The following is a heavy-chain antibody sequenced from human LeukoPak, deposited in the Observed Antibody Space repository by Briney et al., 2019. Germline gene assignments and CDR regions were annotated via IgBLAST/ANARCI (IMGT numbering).Heavy chain of an antibody. CDR2: INPNSGGT. D-gene: IGHD3-10*01. CDR3: ARDKEDGSGRGLNYYYYYYMDV. J-gene: IGHJ6*03. CDR1: GYTFTDYY. V-gene: IGHV1-2*02. Sequence: ASVKVSCKASGYTFTDYYMHWVRQAPGQGLEWMGWINPNSGGTNYAQKFQGRVTMTRDTSISTAYMELSRLRSDDTAVYYCARDKEDGSGRGLNYYYYYYMDVWGKGTTVTVSS.